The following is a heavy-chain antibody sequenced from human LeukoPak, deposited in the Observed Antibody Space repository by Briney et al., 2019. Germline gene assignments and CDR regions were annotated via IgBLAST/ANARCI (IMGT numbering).Heavy chain of an antibody. V-gene: IGHV3-23*01. CDR3: AKSEYYGSGSRYGVDY. D-gene: IGHD3-10*01. J-gene: IGHJ4*02. CDR1: GFTFSSYG. CDR2: ISGSGGST. Sequence: GGSLRLSCAASGFTFSSYGMSWVRQAPGKWLEWVSAISGSGGSTYYADSVKGRFTISRDNSKNTLYLQMNSLRAEDTAVYYCAKSEYYGSGSRYGVDYWGQGTLVTVSS.